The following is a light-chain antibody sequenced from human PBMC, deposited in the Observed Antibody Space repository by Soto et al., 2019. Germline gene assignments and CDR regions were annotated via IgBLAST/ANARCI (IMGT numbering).Light chain of an antibody. J-gene: IGKJ1*01. CDR2: AAS. CDR1: ESVTSS. CDR3: QQYNIWPLWT. V-gene: IGKV3-15*01. Sequence: MTQSPATLSVSPGDRATLSCRASESVTSSLAWYQQKPGQPPRLLIYAASTRATDVPARFSGGGSETEFTLAISSLQSEDFAVYFCQQYNIWPLWTFGQGTKVDI.